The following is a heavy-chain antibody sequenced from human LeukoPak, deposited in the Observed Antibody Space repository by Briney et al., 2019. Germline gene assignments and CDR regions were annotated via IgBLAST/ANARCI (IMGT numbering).Heavy chain of an antibody. D-gene: IGHD4-17*01. V-gene: IGHV1-8*01. CDR3: ARSDYGDYYFDY. CDR2: MNPNSGNT. CDR1: GYTFTSYD. J-gene: IGHJ4*02. Sequence: ASVKVSCKASGYTFTSYDINWVRQATGQGLEWMGWMNPNSGNTGYAQKFQGRVTMTRNTSISTAYMELSSLRSEDTAVYYCARSDYGDYYFDYWGQGTLVTVSS.